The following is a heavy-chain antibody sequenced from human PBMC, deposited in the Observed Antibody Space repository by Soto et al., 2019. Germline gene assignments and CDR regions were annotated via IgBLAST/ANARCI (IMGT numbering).Heavy chain of an antibody. J-gene: IGHJ6*02. CDR2: IYPGDSDT. CDR3: ARNKGYCSSTSCYGMDV. V-gene: IGHV5-51*01. CDR1: GYSFTSYW. D-gene: IGHD2-2*01. Sequence: ESLKISCKGSGYSFTSYWIVWVRQISGKGLEWMGTIYPGDSDTRYSPSFQGQVTISADKSISTAYLQWNSLKASDTAMYFCARNKGYCSSTSCYGMDVWGQGAAVTVSS.